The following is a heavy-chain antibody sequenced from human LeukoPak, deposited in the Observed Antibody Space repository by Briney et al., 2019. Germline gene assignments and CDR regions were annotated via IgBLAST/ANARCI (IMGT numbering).Heavy chain of an antibody. V-gene: IGHV4-59*01. CDR2: IFYSGNT. J-gene: IGHJ6*02. Sequence: PETLSLTCTVSGGSLSRYYWSWIRQPPGKGLEWIGNIFYSGNTNYNPSLKSRVTISVDTSKNQFSLKLSSVTAADTAVYYCARARRALGVAAAGRPYYYYGMDVWGQGTTVTVSS. CDR3: ARARRALGVAAAGRPYYYYGMDV. D-gene: IGHD6-13*01. CDR1: GGSLSRYY.